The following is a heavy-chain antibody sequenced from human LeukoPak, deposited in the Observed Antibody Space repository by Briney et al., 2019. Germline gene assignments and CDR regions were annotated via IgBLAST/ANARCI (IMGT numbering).Heavy chain of an antibody. CDR2: ISGSGGST. V-gene: IGHV3-23*01. CDR3: AKDQAWFGELDY. D-gene: IGHD3-10*01. J-gene: IGHJ4*02. Sequence: GGSLRLSCAASGFTFSSYAMSWVRQAPGKGLELVLAISGSGGSTYYADSVKGRFTISRDNSKNTLYLQMNSLRAEDTAVYYCAKDQAWFGELDYWGQGTLVTVSS. CDR1: GFTFSSYA.